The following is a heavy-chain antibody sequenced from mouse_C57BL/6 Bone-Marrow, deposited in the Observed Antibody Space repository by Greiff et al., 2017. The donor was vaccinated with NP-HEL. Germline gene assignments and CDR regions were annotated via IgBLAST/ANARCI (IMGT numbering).Heavy chain of an antibody. CDR1: GFTFSDYG. CDR2: ISSGSGTI. J-gene: IGHJ3*01. CDR3: ARSIYYDYDWFAY. D-gene: IGHD2-4*01. V-gene: IGHV5-17*01. Sequence: EVQLQESGGGLVKPGGSLKLSCAASGFTFSDYGMHWVRQAPEKGLEWVAYISSGSGTIYYADTVKGRFTIARDNAKNTLYLQLTSLRSEDTAMYYCARSIYYDYDWFAYWGQGTLVTVSA.